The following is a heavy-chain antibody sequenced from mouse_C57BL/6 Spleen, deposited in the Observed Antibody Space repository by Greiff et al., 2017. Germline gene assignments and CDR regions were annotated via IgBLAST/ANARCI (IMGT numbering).Heavy chain of an antibody. D-gene: IGHD2-3*01. Sequence: VQLQESGAELARPGASVKLSCKASGYTFTSYGISWVKQRTGQGLEWIGEIYPRSGNTYYNEKFKGKATLTADKSSSTAYMELRSLTSEDSAVYFCARWDDGYYVKDFDVWGTGTTVTVSS. J-gene: IGHJ1*03. CDR1: GYTFTSYG. CDR3: ARWDDGYYVKDFDV. CDR2: IYPRSGNT. V-gene: IGHV1-81*01.